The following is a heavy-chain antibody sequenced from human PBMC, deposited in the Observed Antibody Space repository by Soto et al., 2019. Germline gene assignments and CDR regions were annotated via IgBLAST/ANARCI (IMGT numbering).Heavy chain of an antibody. CDR1: GGSIISGDYY. Sequence: SETLSLTCTVSGGSIISGDYYWSWIRQPPGKGLEWIGYIYYSGSTYYNPSLKSRVTISVDASKNQFSLKLTSVTAADTAVYYCARGKVFPVGGMDVWGQGTTVTVSS. CDR2: IYYSGST. V-gene: IGHV4-30-4*01. J-gene: IGHJ6*02. CDR3: ARGKVFPVGGMDV.